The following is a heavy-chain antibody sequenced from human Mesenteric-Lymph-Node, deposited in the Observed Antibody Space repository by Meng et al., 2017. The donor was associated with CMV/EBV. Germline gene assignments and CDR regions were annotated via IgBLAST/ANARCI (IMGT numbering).Heavy chain of an antibody. CDR1: AFTFSSFE. CDR3: ARLSGSSGYPY. Sequence: GESLKISCAASAFTFSSFEMNWVRQAPGRGLQWVSVIYSGGRTYYADSVKGRFTISRDNSKNTLYLQMNSLRAEDTAVYYCARLSGSSGYPYWGQGTLVTVSS. J-gene: IGHJ4*02. CDR2: IYSGGRT. D-gene: IGHD3-22*01. V-gene: IGHV3-66*02.